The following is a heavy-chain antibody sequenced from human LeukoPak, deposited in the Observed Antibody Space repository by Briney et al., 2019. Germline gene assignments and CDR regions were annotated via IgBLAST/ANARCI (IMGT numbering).Heavy chain of an antibody. J-gene: IGHJ6*02. Sequence: GGSLRLSCAASGFTFSSYDMHWVRQATGKGLEWVSAIGTAGGTYYPGSVKGRFTISRENAKNSLYLQMNSLRAGDTAVYYCASSLPGSYYGMDVWGQGTTVTVSS. CDR2: IGTAGGT. CDR3: ASSLPGSYYGMDV. CDR1: GFTFSSYD. V-gene: IGHV3-13*01. D-gene: IGHD1-26*01.